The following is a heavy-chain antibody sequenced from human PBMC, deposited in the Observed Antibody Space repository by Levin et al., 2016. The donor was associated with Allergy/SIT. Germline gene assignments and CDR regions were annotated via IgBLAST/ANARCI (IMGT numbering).Heavy chain of an antibody. J-gene: IGHJ3*02. V-gene: IGHV3-64D*06. D-gene: IGHD2-2*01. CDR2: ISSNGDTT. Sequence: GGSLRLSCSASGFTFSAYFMHWVRHTPGKGLQYVSAISSNGDTTYYADSVKGRFTISRDNSKNTLYLQMNSLRVEDTAVYYCIKDHHCSSTVCYGDSDRFDIWGQGTMVTVSS. CDR1: GFTFSAYF. CDR3: IKDHHCSSTVCYGDSDRFDI.